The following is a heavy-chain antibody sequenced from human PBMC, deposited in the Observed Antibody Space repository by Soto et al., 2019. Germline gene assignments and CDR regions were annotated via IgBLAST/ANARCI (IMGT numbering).Heavy chain of an antibody. CDR3: ARDTITPGGHFSQFGMDV. Sequence: ASVKVSCKASKYTFNNYALHWVRRAPGQGLEWMGWISPGSANTKYSQKFQARVTITWDTSASTAYMELSSLRSDDTALYYCARDTITPGGHFSQFGMDVWGQGTTVTVSS. J-gene: IGHJ6*02. CDR1: KYTFNNYA. CDR2: ISPGSANT. V-gene: IGHV1-3*01. D-gene: IGHD3-9*01.